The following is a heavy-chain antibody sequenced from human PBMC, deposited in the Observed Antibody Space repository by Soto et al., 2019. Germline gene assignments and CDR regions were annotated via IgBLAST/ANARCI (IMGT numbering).Heavy chain of an antibody. CDR1: GYTLTEIS. CDR3: ATGDSRSRLDY. Sequence: ASVKLSCTISGYTLTEISMHWVRQPPGKGLEWMGGLDPEDGDTIYAQNFQGRVTVTEDPSTDTAYMALSRLSYDDTAVYSCATGDSRSRLDYWGQETLVTVS. D-gene: IGHD3-22*01. V-gene: IGHV1-24*01. CDR2: LDPEDGDT. J-gene: IGHJ4*01.